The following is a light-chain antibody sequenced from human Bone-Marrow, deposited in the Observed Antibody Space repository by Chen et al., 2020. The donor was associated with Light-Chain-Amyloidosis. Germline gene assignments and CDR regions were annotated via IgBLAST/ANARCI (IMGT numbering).Light chain of an antibody. CDR1: DLPTKY. J-gene: IGLJ2*01. Sequence: SYELTQPPSVSVSPGQTARITCSGDDLPTKYAYWYQQKPGQAPVLVIHRETERPSGIPERFSGSSSRTTATLTISGVQAEDEADYHCQSADSSGTYEVIFGGGTKLTVL. V-gene: IGLV3-25*03. CDR3: QSADSSGTYEVI. CDR2: RET.